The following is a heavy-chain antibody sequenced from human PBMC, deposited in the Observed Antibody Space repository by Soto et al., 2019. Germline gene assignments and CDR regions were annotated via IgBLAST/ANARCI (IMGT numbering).Heavy chain of an antibody. Sequence: PSETLSLTCAVSGGSVSSSSFFWVWIRQPPGKGLEWIGSLCCSGSTYYNPSLKSRVTISVDTSKNQFSLKLNSVTAADTAIYFCARNYYDGSGLFYWGQGTLVTVS. V-gene: IGHV4-39*01. CDR3: ARNYYDGSGLFY. CDR2: LCCSGST. CDR1: GGSVSSSSFF. J-gene: IGHJ4*02. D-gene: IGHD3-22*01.